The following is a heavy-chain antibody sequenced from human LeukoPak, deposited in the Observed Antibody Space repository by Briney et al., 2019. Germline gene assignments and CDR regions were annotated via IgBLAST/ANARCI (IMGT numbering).Heavy chain of an antibody. CDR2: ISSSGSTI. J-gene: IGHJ4*02. D-gene: IGHD5-18*01. Sequence: GGSLRLSSAASGFTFSDYYMSWIRQAPGKGLEWVSYISSSGSTIYYADSVKGRFTISRDNAKNSLYLQMNSLRAEDTAVYYCARDPYSWAFDYWGQGTLVTVSS. V-gene: IGHV3-11*04. CDR3: ARDPYSWAFDY. CDR1: GFTFSDYY.